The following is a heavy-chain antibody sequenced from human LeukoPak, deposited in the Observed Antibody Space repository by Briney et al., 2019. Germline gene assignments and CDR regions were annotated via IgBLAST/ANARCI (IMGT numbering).Heavy chain of an antibody. CDR3: ARDSHDICSGGSCYSHYYYYMDV. CDR2: IYYSGST. J-gene: IGHJ6*03. CDR1: GGSISSYY. D-gene: IGHD2-15*01. Sequence: SETLSLTCTVSGGSISSYYWSWIRQPPGKGLEWIGYIYYSGSTNYNPSLRSRVTISVDTSKNQFSLKLSSVTAADTAVYYCARDSHDICSGGSCYSHYYYYMDVWRKGTTVTVSS. V-gene: IGHV4-59*01.